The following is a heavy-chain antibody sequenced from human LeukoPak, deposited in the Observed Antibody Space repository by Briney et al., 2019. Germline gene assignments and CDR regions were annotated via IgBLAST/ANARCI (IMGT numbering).Heavy chain of an antibody. CDR1: GFTFNSYG. CDR2: ISDTGKNT. Sequence: GGSLRLSCAASGFTFNSYGMNWVRQAPGKGLEWVSSISDTGKNTYYADSAKGHFTISRDNSKTTLYLQMNSLRADDTAVYYCAKRVPYSSSSVYFDFWGLGTLVTVSS. V-gene: IGHV3-23*01. CDR3: AKRVPYSSSSVYFDF. D-gene: IGHD6-6*01. J-gene: IGHJ4*02.